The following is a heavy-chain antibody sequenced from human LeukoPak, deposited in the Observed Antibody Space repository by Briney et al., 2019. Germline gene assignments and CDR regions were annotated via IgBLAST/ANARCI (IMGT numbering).Heavy chain of an antibody. J-gene: IGHJ3*02. CDR1: GFTVSSNY. CDR3: ARDISSGYYDAFDI. CDR2: IYSGGST. D-gene: IGHD3-22*01. V-gene: IGHV3-66*01. Sequence: GGSLRLSCAASGFTVSSNYMSWVRQAPGKGLEWVSIIYSGGSTYYADSVKGRFTISRENSKNTLYLQMNSLRAEDTAVYYCARDISSGYYDAFDIWGQGTMVTVSS.